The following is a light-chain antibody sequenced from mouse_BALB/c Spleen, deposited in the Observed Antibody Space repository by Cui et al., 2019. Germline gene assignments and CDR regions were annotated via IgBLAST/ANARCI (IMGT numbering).Light chain of an antibody. J-gene: IGKJ1*01. CDR3: HQWSSYPWT. CDR1: SSVTY. CDR2: STS. Sequence: QIVLTQSPAIMSASLGGVTTLSCSAESSVTYIHWYQQKSGTSPKLLIYSTSNLPSGVPSRFSGSGSGTFYSLTISSVEAEDAADYYCHQWSSYPWTFGGGTKLEIK. V-gene: IGKV4-80*01.